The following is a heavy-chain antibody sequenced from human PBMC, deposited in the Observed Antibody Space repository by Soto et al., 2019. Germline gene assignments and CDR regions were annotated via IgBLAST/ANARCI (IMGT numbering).Heavy chain of an antibody. CDR2: IKQDGSEK. V-gene: IGHV3-7*01. CDR3: AKETYYYGSGATNWFDP. D-gene: IGHD3-10*01. J-gene: IGHJ5*02. CDR1: GFTFSSYW. Sequence: PGGSLSLSCAASGFTFSSYWMSWVRQAPGKGLEWVANIKQDGSEKYYVDSVKGRFTISRDDAKNSLYLQMNSLRAEDTAVYYCAKETYYYGSGATNWFDPWGQGT.